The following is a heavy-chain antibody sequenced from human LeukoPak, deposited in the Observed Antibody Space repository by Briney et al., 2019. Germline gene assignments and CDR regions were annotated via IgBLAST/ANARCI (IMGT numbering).Heavy chain of an antibody. D-gene: IGHD3-22*01. CDR2: IYYSGST. Sequence: SETLSLTCTVSGGSISSYYWSWIRQPPGKGLEWIGYIYYSGSTNYNPSLKSRVTISVDTSKNQFSLKLSSVTAADTAVYYCARDYYDSSGQSPSNFDYWGQGTLVTVSS. CDR1: GGSISSYY. CDR3: ARDYYDSSGQSPSNFDY. V-gene: IGHV4-59*12. J-gene: IGHJ4*02.